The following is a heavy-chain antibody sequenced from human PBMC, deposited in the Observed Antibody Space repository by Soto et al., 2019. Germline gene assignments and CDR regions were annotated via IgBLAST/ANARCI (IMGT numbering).Heavy chain of an antibody. V-gene: IGHV3-21*01. CDR3: AKDRGGDLKAFEI. D-gene: IGHD3-10*01. Sequence: EVQLVESGGGLVKPGGYLRLSCAASGFTFSSYSMNWVRQAPGKGLEWVSSISSSSSYIYYADSVKGRFTISRDNAKNSLYLQMNSLRVEDTALYYCAKDRGGDLKAFEIWGQGTMVTVSS. CDR1: GFTFSSYS. J-gene: IGHJ3*02. CDR2: ISSSSSYI.